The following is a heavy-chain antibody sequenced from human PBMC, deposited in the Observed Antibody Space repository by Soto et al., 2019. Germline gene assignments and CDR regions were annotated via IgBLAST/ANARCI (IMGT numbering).Heavy chain of an antibody. CDR2: IIPIFGTA. CDR3: ATSDYGDPPEYFDY. J-gene: IGHJ4*02. Sequence: QVQLVQSGAEVKKTGSSVKVSCKASGGTFSSYAISWVRQAPGQGLEWMGGIIPIFGTANYAQKFQGRVRITADESTSTAYLELSSLRSEDTAVYYCATSDYGDPPEYFDYWGQGTLVTVSS. CDR1: GGTFSSYA. V-gene: IGHV1-69*01. D-gene: IGHD4-17*01.